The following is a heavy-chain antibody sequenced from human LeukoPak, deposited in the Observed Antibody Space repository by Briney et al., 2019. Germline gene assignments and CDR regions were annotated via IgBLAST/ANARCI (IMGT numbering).Heavy chain of an antibody. V-gene: IGHV4-59*08. CDR2: IYYSGST. CDR1: GGSIRSYY. J-gene: IGHJ5*02. Sequence: PSETLSLTCTVSGGSIRSYYWSWIRQPPGKGLEWIGYIYYSGSTNYNPSLKSRVTISVDTSKNQFSLKLSSVTAADTAVYYCARSILLYYYGSGSYYNSGWFDPWGQGTLVTVSS. CDR3: ARSILLYYYGSGSYYNSGWFDP. D-gene: IGHD3-10*01.